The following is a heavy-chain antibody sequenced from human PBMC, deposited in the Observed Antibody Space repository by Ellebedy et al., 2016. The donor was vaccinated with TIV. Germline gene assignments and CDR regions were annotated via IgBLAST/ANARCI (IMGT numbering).Heavy chain of an antibody. Sequence: GEFLKISCAASGFNFGDHGMHWVRQGPGKGLEWVCVVTGDGASSYCADSLKGRFAISKDNRRNSLYLQMNSLRVDDSALYYCTRNVAGGYGSDYWGQGTLVTVSS. CDR1: GFNFGDHG. V-gene: IGHV3-43*02. CDR3: TRNVAGGYGSDY. J-gene: IGHJ4*02. CDR2: VTGDGASS. D-gene: IGHD3-10*01.